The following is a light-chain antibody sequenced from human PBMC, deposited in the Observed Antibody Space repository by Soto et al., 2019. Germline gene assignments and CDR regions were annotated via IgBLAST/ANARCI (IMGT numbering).Light chain of an antibody. CDR2: GAS. CDR1: QSVSSN. Sequence: EIVMTQSPASLSVPPGERATLSCRASQSVSSNFAWYLQKPGQAPRLLIYGASTGATAVPARFTASGSGTEFTLTISSLQSDDFGVYYCQQYDTWPRTFGQGTKVDIK. V-gene: IGKV3-15*01. CDR3: QQYDTWPRT. J-gene: IGKJ1*01.